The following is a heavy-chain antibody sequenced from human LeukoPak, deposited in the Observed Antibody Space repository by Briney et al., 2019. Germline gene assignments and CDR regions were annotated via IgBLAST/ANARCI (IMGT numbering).Heavy chain of an antibody. V-gene: IGHV3-21*01. J-gene: IGHJ4*02. CDR1: GFTFSSYS. D-gene: IGHD2-15*01. CDR3: ARDPLDCSGGSCYSSCDY. CDR2: ISISSSYI. Sequence: GGSLRLSCAASGFTFSSYSMNWVRQAPGKGLEWVSSISISSSYIYYADSVKGRFTISRDNAKNSLYLQMNSLRAEDTAVYYCARDPLDCSGGSCYSSCDYWGQGTLVTVSS.